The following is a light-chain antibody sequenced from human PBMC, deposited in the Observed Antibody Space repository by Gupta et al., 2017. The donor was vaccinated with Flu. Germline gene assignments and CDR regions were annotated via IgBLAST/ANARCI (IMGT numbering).Light chain of an antibody. V-gene: IGLV1-40*01. Sequence: QSVLTQPPSVSGAPRPRVSISCTGTRSNIGTGYAVKWFQHLPGTAPKLLIYGNVNRPSGVPDRFSGSKSGTSTSLTITGLQAEDEADYYCQSYDRSLSGYVFGTGTKVTVL. CDR1: RSNIGTGYA. CDR2: GNV. J-gene: IGLJ1*01. CDR3: QSYDRSLSGYV.